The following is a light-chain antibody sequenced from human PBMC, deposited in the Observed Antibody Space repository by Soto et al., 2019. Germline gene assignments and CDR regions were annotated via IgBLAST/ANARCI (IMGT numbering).Light chain of an antibody. Sequence: QSVLTQPASVSGSPGQSITISCTGSSSDVGTYDLVSWYQHHPGAAPKLMIYEATRRPSGISNRFSGSKSGNTASQTISGLQAEDEADYYCCSFAGSNSWVFGGGTKLTVL. J-gene: IGLJ3*02. CDR3: CSFAGSNSWV. V-gene: IGLV2-23*01. CDR2: EAT. CDR1: SSDVGTYDL.